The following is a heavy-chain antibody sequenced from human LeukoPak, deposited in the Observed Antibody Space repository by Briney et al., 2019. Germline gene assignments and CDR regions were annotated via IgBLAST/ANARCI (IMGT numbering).Heavy chain of an antibody. Sequence: GGSLRLSCVTSGFIVSSGYMTWARQAPGKGMEWVSLLYSDDSPYYRDSVKGRFTISRDRSRNTLYLQLDSLRPEDTGIYYCARDPWVGSTTLHWGQGIQVTVSS. CDR2: LYSDDSP. D-gene: IGHD1-26*01. J-gene: IGHJ4*02. V-gene: IGHV3-66*02. CDR3: ARDPWVGSTTLH. CDR1: GFIVSSGY.